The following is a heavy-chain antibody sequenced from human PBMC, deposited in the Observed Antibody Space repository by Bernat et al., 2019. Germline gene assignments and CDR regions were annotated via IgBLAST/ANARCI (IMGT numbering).Heavy chain of an antibody. V-gene: IGHV4-39*01. J-gene: IGHJ5*02. CDR2: IYYSGST. Sequence: QLQLQESSPGLVKPSETLSLTCTVSGGSISSSSYYWGWIRQPPGKGLEWIGSIYYSGSTYYNPSLKSRVTISVDTSKNQFSLKLSSVTAADTAVYYCARVLLWFGELFGFDPWGQGTLVTVSS. CDR3: ARVLLWFGELFGFDP. CDR1: GGSISSSSYY. D-gene: IGHD3-10*01.